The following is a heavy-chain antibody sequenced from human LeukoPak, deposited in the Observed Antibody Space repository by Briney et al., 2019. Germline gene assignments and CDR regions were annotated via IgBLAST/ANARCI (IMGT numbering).Heavy chain of an antibody. CDR2: INHSGST. V-gene: IGHV4-34*01. CDR1: GGSFSGYY. D-gene: IGHD3-9*01. J-gene: IGHJ4*02. Sequence: SETLSLTCAVYGGSFSGYYWSWIRQPPGKGLEWIGEINHSGSTNYNPSRKSRVTISVDTSKNQFSLKLSSVTAADTAVYYCARGILPGDFDYWGQGTLVTVSS. CDR3: ARGILPGDFDY.